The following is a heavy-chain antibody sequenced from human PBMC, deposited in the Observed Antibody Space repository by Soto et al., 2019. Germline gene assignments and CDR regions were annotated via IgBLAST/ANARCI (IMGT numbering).Heavy chain of an antibody. CDR3: AIYSGV. CDR2: INGDGSTT. CDR1: GLTFSSHW. Sequence: EVQLVESGGDLVQPGGSLRLSCAASGLTFSSHWMHWVRQAPGKGLVWVSHINGDGSTTRYADSVKGRFTISRDNAKNKMYLQMNSLRAEDTAVYYCAIYSGVWGQGTTVTVSS. D-gene: IGHD2-15*01. V-gene: IGHV3-74*01. J-gene: IGHJ6*02.